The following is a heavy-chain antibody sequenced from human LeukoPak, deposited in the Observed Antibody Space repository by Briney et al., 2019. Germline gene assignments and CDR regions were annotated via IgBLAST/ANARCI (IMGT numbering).Heavy chain of an antibody. Sequence: GGSLRLSCAASGFTFSSYDMHWVRQATGKGLEWVSAIGTAGDPYYPGSLKGRFTISRENAKNSLYLQTNSLGAGDTAVYYCARGGGSSGWYGFDYWGQGTLVTVSS. V-gene: IGHV3-13*05. CDR2: IGTAGDP. J-gene: IGHJ4*02. CDR1: GFTFSSYD. CDR3: ARGGGSSGWYGFDY. D-gene: IGHD6-19*01.